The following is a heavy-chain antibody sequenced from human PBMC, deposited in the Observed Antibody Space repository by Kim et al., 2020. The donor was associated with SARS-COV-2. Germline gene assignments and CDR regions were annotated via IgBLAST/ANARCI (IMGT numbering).Heavy chain of an antibody. Sequence: SETLSLTCTVSGGSISSYYWSWIRQPPGKGLEWIGYIYYSGSTNYNPSLKSRVTISVDTSKNQFSLKLSSVTAADTAVYYCAREGRDGEAAAYFDYWGQGTLVTVSS. CDR1: GGSISSYY. V-gene: IGHV4-59*01. D-gene: IGHD6-13*01. J-gene: IGHJ4*02. CDR2: IYYSGST. CDR3: AREGRDGEAAAYFDY.